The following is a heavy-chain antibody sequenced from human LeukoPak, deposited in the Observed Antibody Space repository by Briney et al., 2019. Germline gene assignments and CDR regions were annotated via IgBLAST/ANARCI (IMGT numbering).Heavy chain of an antibody. CDR1: GFTFSTYW. CDR2: INEDERTI. Sequence: AGGSLRLSCSASGFTFSTYWMRWVRQAPGKGLEWVADINEDERTIFYAVSVKGRFTMTRDNVKMTLLMPVDTVRSEDTAVYYYARGHDSGFSWADWGQGTPVTVSS. D-gene: IGHD3-22*01. J-gene: IGHJ4*02. CDR3: ARGHDSGFSWAD. V-gene: IGHV3-7*01.